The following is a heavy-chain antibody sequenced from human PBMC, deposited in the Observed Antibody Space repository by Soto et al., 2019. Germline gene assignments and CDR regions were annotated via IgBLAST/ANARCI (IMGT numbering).Heavy chain of an antibody. Sequence: QVQLQESGPGLVKPSETLSLTCAVSGASISSESYYWSWIRQYPGKGLEWLGYIYYTGMTNYNPSPKSRVAISIDASNNHFSRRVRSVTAADTAKYYCVRGGSGYPFDYWGQGILVIVSS. CDR3: VRGGSGYPFDY. V-gene: IGHV4-61*03. CDR2: IYYTGMT. D-gene: IGHD3-22*01. J-gene: IGHJ4*02. CDR1: GASISSESYY.